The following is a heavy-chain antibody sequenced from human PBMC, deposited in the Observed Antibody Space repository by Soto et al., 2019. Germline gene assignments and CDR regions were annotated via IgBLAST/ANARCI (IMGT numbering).Heavy chain of an antibody. J-gene: IGHJ5*02. CDR2: IYYSGNT. Sequence: ILSLSCTVAGFSISSGYYCWSWTRQPPGKGLEWIGNIYYSGNTYYNPSLRSRLIISIDTSKNQFSLRLNSVTAADTAVYFCVSSKYDEAAGSVCFDPCGQ. CDR1: GFSISSGYYC. V-gene: IGHV4-30-4*01. CDR3: VSSKYDEAAGSVCFDP. D-gene: IGHD3-16*01.